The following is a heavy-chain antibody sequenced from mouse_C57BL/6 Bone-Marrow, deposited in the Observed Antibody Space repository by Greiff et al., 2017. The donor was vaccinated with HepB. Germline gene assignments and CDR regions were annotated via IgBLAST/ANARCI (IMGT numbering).Heavy chain of an antibody. CDR2: INYDGSST. CDR3: ARDPWFAY. CDR1: GFTFRDYY. Sequence: EVKLVESEGGLVQPGSSMKLSCTASGFTFRDYYMAWVRQVPEKGLEWVANINYDGSSTYYLDSLKSRFIISRDNAKNILYLQMSSLKSEDTATYYCARDPWFAYWGQGTLVTVSA. J-gene: IGHJ3*01. V-gene: IGHV5-16*01.